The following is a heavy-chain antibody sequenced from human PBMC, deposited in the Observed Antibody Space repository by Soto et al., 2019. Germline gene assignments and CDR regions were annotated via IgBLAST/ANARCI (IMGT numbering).Heavy chain of an antibody. CDR3: AREACYHGTIGQQLPAC. J-gene: IGHJ1*01. CDR2: IWHDGSNK. CDR1: GFTFNNYG. V-gene: IGHV3-33*01. D-gene: IGHD2-2*01. Sequence: GGSLRLSCAASGFTFNNYGMHWVRQAPGKGLEWVAGIWHDGSNKYYLESVKGRFTISRDNSKNMLYLQMNSLRVEDTAVYHCAREACYHGTIGQQLPACWGQGIMVTVSS.